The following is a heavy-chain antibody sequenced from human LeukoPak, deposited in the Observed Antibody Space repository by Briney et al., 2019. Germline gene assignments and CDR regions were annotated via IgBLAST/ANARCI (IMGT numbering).Heavy chain of an antibody. D-gene: IGHD3-22*01. V-gene: IGHV3-11*01. CDR1: GFTFSDYY. Sequence: GGSLRLSCAASGFTFSDYYMSWIRQAPGKGLEWVSYISSSGSTIYYADSVKGRSTISKDNSKNTLYLQMNSLRAEDTAVYYCAKSDYYDSSDYWGQGTLVTVSS. J-gene: IGHJ4*02. CDR2: ISSSGSTI. CDR3: AKSDYYDSSDY.